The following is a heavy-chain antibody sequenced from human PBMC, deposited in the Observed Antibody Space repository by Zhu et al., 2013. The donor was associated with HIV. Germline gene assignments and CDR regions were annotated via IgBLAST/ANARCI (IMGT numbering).Heavy chain of an antibody. CDR2: ISAYNGNT. CDR1: GYTFTSYG. Sequence: QVQLVQSGAEVEKPGASVKVSCKASGYTFTSYGISWVRQAPGQGLEWMGWISAYNGNTNYAQKLQGRVTMTTDTSTSTAYMELRSLRSDDTAVYYCVRDLRSIFGVVIIPGGYFDYWGQGTLVTVSS. V-gene: IGHV1-18*01. J-gene: IGHJ4*02. CDR3: VRDLRSIFGVVIIPGGYFDY. D-gene: IGHD3-3*01.